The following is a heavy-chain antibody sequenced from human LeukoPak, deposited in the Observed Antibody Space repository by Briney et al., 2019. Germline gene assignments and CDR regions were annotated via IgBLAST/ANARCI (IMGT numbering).Heavy chain of an antibody. J-gene: IGHJ4*02. CDR3: ARGPTDRKGGTYYYDSIGSTYYFDY. V-gene: IGHV4-4*07. CDR2: IYTSGST. Sequence: SETLSLTCTVSGGSISSYYWSWIRQPAGKGLEWIGRIYTSGSTNYNPSLKSRVTMSVDTSKNQFSLKLSSVTAADTAVYYCARGPTDRKGGTYYYDSIGSTYYFDYWGQGTLVTVSS. CDR1: GGSISSYY. D-gene: IGHD3-22*01.